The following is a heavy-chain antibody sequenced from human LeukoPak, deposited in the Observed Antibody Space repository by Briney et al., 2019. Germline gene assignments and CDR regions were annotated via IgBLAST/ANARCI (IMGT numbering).Heavy chain of an antibody. CDR2: INSISIYT. D-gene: IGHD5-18*01. CDR1: GLTFCDYY. Sequence: PVGTLCLSCAASGLTFCDYYMSWIRQAPGKGLEWVLYINSISIYTDYAASVKGRFTVSRDNAKNSLYLQMNSLRAEDTAVYYCARADASGYHAAFDFWGQGTMVTVSS. V-gene: IGHV3-11*05. CDR3: ARADASGYHAAFDF. J-gene: IGHJ3*01.